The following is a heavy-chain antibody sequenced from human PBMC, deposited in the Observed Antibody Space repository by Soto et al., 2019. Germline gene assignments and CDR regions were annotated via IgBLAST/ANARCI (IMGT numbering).Heavy chain of an antibody. J-gene: IGHJ6*02. V-gene: IGHV1-3*05. D-gene: IGHD1-7*01. CDR2: INAGNGNT. CDR1: GYTFTSYA. Sequence: QVQLVQSGAEEKKPGASVKVSCKASGYTFTSYAMHWVRQAPGQRLEWMGWINAGNGNTKYSQKFQGRVTITRDTXXSTAHMEPGRLRSEDTAVYCCASNHLGTTPSGMDVWGQGTTVTVSS. CDR3: ASNHLGTTPSGMDV.